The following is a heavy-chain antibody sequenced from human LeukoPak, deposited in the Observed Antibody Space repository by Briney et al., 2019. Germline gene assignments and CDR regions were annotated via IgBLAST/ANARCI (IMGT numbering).Heavy chain of an antibody. J-gene: IGHJ4*02. V-gene: IGHV1-8*02. Sequence: ASVKVSCKASGGTFSSYAINWVRQATGQGLEWMGWMNPNSGNTGYAQKFQGRVTMTRNTSISTAYMELSSLRSEDTAVYYCARADSSSWYGGGYWGQGTLVTVSS. D-gene: IGHD6-13*01. CDR1: GGTFSSYA. CDR3: ARADSSSWYGGGY. CDR2: MNPNSGNT.